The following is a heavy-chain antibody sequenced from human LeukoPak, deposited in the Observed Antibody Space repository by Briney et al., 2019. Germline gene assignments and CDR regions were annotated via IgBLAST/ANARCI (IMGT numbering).Heavy chain of an antibody. Sequence: GGSLRLSCAASGFTFDDYAMHWVRQAPGKGLEWVSGISWNSGSIGYADSVKGRFTISRDNAKNSLYLQMNSLRAEDTAVYYCARPGTGFDCWGQGTLVTVSS. CDR2: ISWNSGSI. D-gene: IGHD1-1*01. CDR3: ARPGTGFDC. V-gene: IGHV3-9*01. CDR1: GFTFDDYA. J-gene: IGHJ4*02.